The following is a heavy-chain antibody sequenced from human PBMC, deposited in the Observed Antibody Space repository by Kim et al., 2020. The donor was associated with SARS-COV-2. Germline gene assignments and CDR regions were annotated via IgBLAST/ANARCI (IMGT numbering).Heavy chain of an antibody. CDR1: GYSFTSYW. CDR3: ARLKGGGGLRWLVHPFDY. Sequence: GESLKISCKGSGYSFTSYWIGWVRQMPGKGLEWMGIIYPGDSDTRYSPSFQGQVTISADKSISTAYLQWSSLKASDTAMYYCARLKGGGGLRWLVHPFDYWGQGTLVTVSS. CDR2: IYPGDSDT. J-gene: IGHJ4*02. D-gene: IGHD6-19*01. V-gene: IGHV5-51*01.